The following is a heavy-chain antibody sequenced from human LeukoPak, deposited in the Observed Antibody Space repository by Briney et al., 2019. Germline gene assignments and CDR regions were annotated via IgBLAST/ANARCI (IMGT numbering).Heavy chain of an antibody. CDR3: ARRSLANSSGPTGVFDP. Sequence: SETLSLTCTVSGGSISSSSYYWGWIRQPPGKGLEWIGSVFYSGTTYYNPSLKSRVTISVDTSKNQFSLKLSSVTAADTAVYFCARRSLANSSGPTGVFDPWGQGTLVTVPS. D-gene: IGHD3-22*01. CDR2: VFYSGTT. J-gene: IGHJ5*02. CDR1: GGSISSSSYY. V-gene: IGHV4-39*01.